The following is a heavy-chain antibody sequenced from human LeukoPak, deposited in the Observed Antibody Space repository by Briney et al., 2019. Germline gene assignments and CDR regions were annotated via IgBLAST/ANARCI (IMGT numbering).Heavy chain of an antibody. CDR2: VYYSGST. J-gene: IGHJ5*02. CDR3: ARASFNVVFGNWFDP. CDR1: SGSIGSSSNY. Sequence: SETLSLTCTVSSGSIGSSSNYWGWIRQAPGKGLEWIGNVYYSGSTFYNPSLKSRVTISVDTSKNQFSLKLRSVTAADTAIYYCARASFNVVFGNWFDPWGQGTLVIVSS. V-gene: IGHV4-39*01. D-gene: IGHD2-8*01.